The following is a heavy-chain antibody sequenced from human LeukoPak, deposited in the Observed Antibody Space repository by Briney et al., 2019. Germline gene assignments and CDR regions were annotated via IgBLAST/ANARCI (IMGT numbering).Heavy chain of an antibody. Sequence: GGSLRLSCAASGFTFSSYSMNWVRQAPGKGLEWVSSISSSSSYIYYADSVKGRFTISRDNSKNTLYLQMNSLRAEDTAVYYCAKYGLLWFGESIPPYNWFDPWGQGTLVTVSS. CDR1: GFTFSSYS. D-gene: IGHD3-10*01. V-gene: IGHV3-21*04. CDR2: ISSSSSYI. CDR3: AKYGLLWFGESIPPYNWFDP. J-gene: IGHJ5*02.